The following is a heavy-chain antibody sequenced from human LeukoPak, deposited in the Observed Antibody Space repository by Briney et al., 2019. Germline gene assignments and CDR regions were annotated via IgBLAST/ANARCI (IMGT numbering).Heavy chain of an antibody. V-gene: IGHV3-66*01. J-gene: IGHJ4*02. Sequence: PGGSLRLSCAASGFTVSSNYMSWVRQAPGKGLEWVSVLYSGGTTYYADSVKGRFTISRDNSKNMLYLQMNSLRAEDTAVYYCARDHLSYDYFDYWGQGTLVTVSS. CDR1: GFTVSSNY. CDR3: ARDHLSYDYFDY. D-gene: IGHD5-18*01. CDR2: LYSGGTT.